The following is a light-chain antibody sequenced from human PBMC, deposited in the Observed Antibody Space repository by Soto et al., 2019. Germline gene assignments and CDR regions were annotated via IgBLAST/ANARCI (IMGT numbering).Light chain of an antibody. CDR3: QQYGSSPFT. Sequence: EFVLTQSPGTLSLSPGERATLSCRASQSVSSSYLAWYQQKPGQAPRLLIYAASSRATGIPDRFSGGGSGTDFTLTISRLEPEDFAVYYCQQYGSSPFTFGPGTNVDIK. V-gene: IGKV3-20*01. J-gene: IGKJ3*01. CDR1: QSVSSSY. CDR2: AAS.